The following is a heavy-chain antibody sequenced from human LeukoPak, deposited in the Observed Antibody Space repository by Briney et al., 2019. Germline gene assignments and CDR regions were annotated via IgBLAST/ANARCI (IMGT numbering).Heavy chain of an antibody. J-gene: IGHJ4*02. D-gene: IGHD4-17*01. Sequence: GASVQVSCKASGYTFTNHGISWVRQAPGQGLEWMGWISGYNGNTNYVQKFRGRITMTTDTSTSTAYLQLRSLSSDDTALYYCARDLSLGRHDDGEPFDSWGQGTLVTVSS. CDR1: GYTFTNHG. V-gene: IGHV1-18*01. CDR2: ISGYNGNT. CDR3: ARDLSLGRHDDGEPFDS.